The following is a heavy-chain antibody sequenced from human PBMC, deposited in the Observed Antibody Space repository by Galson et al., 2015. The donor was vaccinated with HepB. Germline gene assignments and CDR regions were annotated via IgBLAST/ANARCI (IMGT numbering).Heavy chain of an antibody. J-gene: IGHJ6*02. CDR3: ARALGMIRDFWGTSYPGYGMDV. CDR2: TSDDGSNK. Sequence: SLRLSCAASGFTFSRHTMHWVRQAPGKGLEWVAVTSDDGSNKWYADSVKGQFTISRDNSKNTLYLQMNSLRAEDTAVYYCARALGMIRDFWGTSYPGYGMDVWGQGTTVTVSS. V-gene: IGHV3-30*04. D-gene: IGHD3-3*01. CDR1: GFTFSRHT.